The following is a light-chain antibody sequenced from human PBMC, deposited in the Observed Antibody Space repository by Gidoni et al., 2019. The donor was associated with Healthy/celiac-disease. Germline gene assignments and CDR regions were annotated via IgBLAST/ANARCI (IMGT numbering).Light chain of an antibody. CDR3: QSYDSSLSGSGV. CDR1: SSNIGAGYD. J-gene: IGLJ2*01. Sequence: QSVLTQPPSVSGAPGPRVTISCTGSSSNIGAGYDVHWYQQLPGTAPKLLIYGNNHRPSGVPDRFSGSKSGTSASLAITGLQAEDEADYYCQSYDSSLSGSGVFGGGTKLTVL. CDR2: GNN. V-gene: IGLV1-40*01.